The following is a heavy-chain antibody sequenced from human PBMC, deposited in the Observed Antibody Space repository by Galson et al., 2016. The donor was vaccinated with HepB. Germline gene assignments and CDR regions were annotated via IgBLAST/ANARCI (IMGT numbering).Heavy chain of an antibody. Sequence: SLRLSCAASGFTFSSYDMHWVRQGTGIGLEWVSGIGVAGGTYYPGSVKGRFTISRENAKSTMYLQMKSLSAEDTAVYYCARGPYSSNFYVGDYWGQGTLVTVSS. D-gene: IGHD6-13*01. J-gene: IGHJ4*02. V-gene: IGHV3-13*01. CDR1: GFTFSSYD. CDR2: IGVAGGT. CDR3: ARGPYSSNFYVGDY.